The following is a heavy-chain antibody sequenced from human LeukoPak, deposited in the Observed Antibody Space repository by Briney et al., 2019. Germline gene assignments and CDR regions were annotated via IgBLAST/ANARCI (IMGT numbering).Heavy chain of an antibody. CDR2: ISGRTSTV. V-gene: IGHV3-48*02. D-gene: IGHD2-2*03. J-gene: IGHJ4*02. CDR1: GFSFSSYT. Sequence: GGSLRLSCAASGFSFSSYTMNWVRQAPGKGLEWLSYISGRTSTVYYADSVKGRFTISRDNAKNSLYLQMNSLRDEDTAVYYCARELDSPRRGNDSWGQGTLVTVSS. CDR3: ARELDSPRRGNDS.